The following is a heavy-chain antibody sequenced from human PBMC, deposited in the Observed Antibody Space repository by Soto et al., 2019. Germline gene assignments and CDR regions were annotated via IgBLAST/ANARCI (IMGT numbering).Heavy chain of an antibody. CDR2: INPSGGST. CDR1: GYTFTSYY. CDR3: ARAAGGYCSSTSCLDIDY. Sequence: GASVKVSCKASGYTFTSYYMHWVRQAPGQGLEWMGIINPSGGSTSYAQKFQGRVTMTRDTSTSTVYMELSSLRSEDTAVYYCARAAGGYCSSTSCLDIDYWGQGTLVTVSS. D-gene: IGHD2-2*01. J-gene: IGHJ4*02. V-gene: IGHV1-46*03.